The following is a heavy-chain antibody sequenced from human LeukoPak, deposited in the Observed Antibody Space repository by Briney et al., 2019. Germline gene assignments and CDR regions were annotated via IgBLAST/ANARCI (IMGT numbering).Heavy chain of an antibody. D-gene: IGHD3-22*01. CDR1: GGSISSSSYY. CDR3: ARDYYDSSGYFDAFDI. J-gene: IGHJ3*02. V-gene: IGHV4-61*02. CDR2: IYTSGST. Sequence: PSETLSLTCTVSGGSISSSSYYWGWIRQPAGKGLEWIGRIYTSGSTNYNPSLKSRVTISVDASKNQFSLKLSSVTAADTAVYYCARDYYDSSGYFDAFDIWGQGTMVTVSS.